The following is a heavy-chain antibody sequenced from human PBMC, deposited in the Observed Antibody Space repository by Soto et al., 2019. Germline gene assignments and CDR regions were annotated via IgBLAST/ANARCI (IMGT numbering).Heavy chain of an antibody. CDR1: GFTFSSYA. Sequence: GGSLRLSCAASGFTFSSYAMSWVRQAPGKGLEWVSAISGSGGSTYYADSVKGRFTISRDNSKNTLYLQMNSLRAEDTTVYYCAKYPGRVGASPFDYWGQGTLVTVSS. V-gene: IGHV3-23*01. CDR3: AKYPGRVGASPFDY. CDR2: ISGSGGST. J-gene: IGHJ4*02. D-gene: IGHD1-26*01.